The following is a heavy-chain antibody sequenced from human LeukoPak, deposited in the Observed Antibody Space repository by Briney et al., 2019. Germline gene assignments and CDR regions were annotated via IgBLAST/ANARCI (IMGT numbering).Heavy chain of an antibody. CDR3: ASRYCTNGVCYTLDY. Sequence: SETLSLTCAVYGGSFSGYYWNWIRQPPGKGLEWIGEINHSGSTNYNPSLKSRVTISVDTSKNQFSLKLSSVTAADTAVYYCASRYCTNGVCYTLDYWGQGTLVTVSS. J-gene: IGHJ4*02. CDR1: GGSFSGYY. V-gene: IGHV4-34*01. CDR2: INHSGST. D-gene: IGHD2-8*01.